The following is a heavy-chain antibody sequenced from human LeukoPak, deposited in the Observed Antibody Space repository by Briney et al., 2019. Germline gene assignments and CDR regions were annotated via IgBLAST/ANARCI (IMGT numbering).Heavy chain of an antibody. D-gene: IGHD3-22*01. CDR3: AREGHTSGHAPAFNL. CDR2: ISREGDFE. V-gene: IGHV3-30-3*01. CDR1: GFTFSDSV. Sequence: GGSLRLSCAASGFTFSDSVMHWVRPAPGSGLEWVAGISREGDFEHYVGSVKGRSNISRDSYKNILHIQMNSLRVEETSVNYCAREGHTSGHAPAFNLWGLGPRVPVSS. J-gene: IGHJ3*01.